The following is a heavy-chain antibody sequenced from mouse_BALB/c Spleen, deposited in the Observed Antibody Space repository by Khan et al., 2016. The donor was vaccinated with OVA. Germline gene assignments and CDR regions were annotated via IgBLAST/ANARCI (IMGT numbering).Heavy chain of an antibody. CDR2: IDPENGHT. CDR1: GFNIKDYY. Sequence: VRLQQSGAELVRPGALVKLSCKASGFNIKDYYIPWVKRRPEKGLEWIGWIDPENGHTIYDPKFQGKASITADTSSNTAYLQLSSLTSEDTAVYYYARRGYGNYWFAYWGQGTLVTVSA. CDR3: ARRGYGNYWFAY. D-gene: IGHD2-1*01. V-gene: IGHV14-1*02. J-gene: IGHJ3*01.